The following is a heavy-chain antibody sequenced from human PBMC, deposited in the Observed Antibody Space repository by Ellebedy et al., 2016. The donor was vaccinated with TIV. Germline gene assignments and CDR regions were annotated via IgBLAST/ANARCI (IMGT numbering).Heavy chain of an antibody. CDR2: IYYSGST. Sequence: SETLSLTXTVSGGSISSGGYYWSWIRQHPGKGLEWIGYIYYSGSTYYNPSLKSRVTISVDTSKNQFSLKPSSVTAADTAVYYCARDGGLPAADITYYGMDVWGQGTTVTVSS. D-gene: IGHD2-2*01. V-gene: IGHV4-31*03. J-gene: IGHJ6*02. CDR1: GGSISSGGYY. CDR3: ARDGGLPAADITYYGMDV.